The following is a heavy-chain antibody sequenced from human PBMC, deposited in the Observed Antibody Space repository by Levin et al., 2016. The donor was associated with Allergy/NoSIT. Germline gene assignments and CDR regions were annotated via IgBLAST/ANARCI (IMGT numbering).Heavy chain of an antibody. CDR3: AKHPFYGYDRWYFDL. V-gene: IGHV4-59*08. D-gene: IGHD5-12*01. CDR1: GGSLSPHY. Sequence: SETLSLTCAVSGGSLSPHYWSWIRQPPGKGMEWIGYIYFSGTTHYNPSLKSRVTISLDTSKNHFSLNLTSVTAADTAVYYCAKHPFYGYDRWYFDLWGRGALVTVSS. J-gene: IGHJ2*01. CDR2: IYFSGTT.